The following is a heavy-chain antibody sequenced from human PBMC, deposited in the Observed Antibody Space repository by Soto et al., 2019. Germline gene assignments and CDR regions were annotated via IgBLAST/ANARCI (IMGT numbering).Heavy chain of an antibody. CDR1: GDSISTVDYF. J-gene: IGHJ5*01. V-gene: IGHV4-30-4*01. D-gene: IGHD2-15*01. CDR2: IYKSATT. CDR3: ARGRYCLTGKCFPNWFDS. Sequence: SETLSLTCSVSGDSISTVDYFWAWIRQPPGQALEYIGYIYKSATTYYNPSFESRVAISLDTSKSQFSLNVTSVTAADTAVYFCARGRYCLTGKCFPNWFDSWGQGTLVTVSS.